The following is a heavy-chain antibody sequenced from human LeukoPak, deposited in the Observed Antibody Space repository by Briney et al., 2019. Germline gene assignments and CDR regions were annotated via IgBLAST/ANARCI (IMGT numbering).Heavy chain of an antibody. CDR3: ARASHRYTYGYPVY. CDR2: IYYSGST. CDR1: GGSISSGDYY. J-gene: IGHJ4*02. D-gene: IGHD5-18*01. V-gene: IGHV4-30-4*01. Sequence: SQTLSLTCTVSGGSISSGDYYWSWIRQPPGKGLEWIGYIYYSGSTYYNPSLKSRVTISVDTSKDQFSLKLSSVTAADTAVYYCARASHRYTYGYPVYWGQGTLLTVSS.